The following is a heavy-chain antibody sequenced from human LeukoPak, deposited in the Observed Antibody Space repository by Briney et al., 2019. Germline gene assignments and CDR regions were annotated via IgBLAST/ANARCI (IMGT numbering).Heavy chain of an antibody. V-gene: IGHV4-34*01. CDR3: ARRPGLHPLDP. CDR2: INHSGST. CDR1: GGSFSGYY. Sequence: SETLSLTCSVSGGSFSGYYWSWIRQPPGKGLEWIGEINHSGSTNYNPSLKSRVTISVDTSKNQFSLKLSSVTAADTAVYYCARRPGLHPLDPWGQGTLVTVSS. D-gene: IGHD3-16*01. J-gene: IGHJ5*02.